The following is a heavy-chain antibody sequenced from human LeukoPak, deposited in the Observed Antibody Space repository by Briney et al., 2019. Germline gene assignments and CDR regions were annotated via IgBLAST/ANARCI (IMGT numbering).Heavy chain of an antibody. CDR3: ARDQEMTAILGRFDP. D-gene: IGHD2-21*02. CDR1: GYTFTCYY. Sequence: ASVKVSCKASGYTFTCYYMHWVRQAPGQGLEWMGWINPNSGGTNYAQKFQGRVTMTRDTSISTAYMELSRLRTNDTAVYYCARDQEMTAILGRFDPWGQGTLVTVSS. J-gene: IGHJ5*02. V-gene: IGHV1-2*02. CDR2: INPNSGGT.